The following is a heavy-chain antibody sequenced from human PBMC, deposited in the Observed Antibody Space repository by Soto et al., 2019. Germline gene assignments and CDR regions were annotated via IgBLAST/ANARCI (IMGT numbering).Heavy chain of an antibody. Sequence: QVPLVQSGAEVKKPGSSVKVSCKASGGTFSSYAISWVRQAPGQGLEWMGGIIPIFGTANYAQKFQGRVTITADESTSTAYMELSSLRSEDTAVYYCARDRGYCSGGSCLEYYYYGMDVWGQGTTVTVSS. CDR2: IIPIFGTA. J-gene: IGHJ6*02. CDR3: ARDRGYCSGGSCLEYYYYGMDV. V-gene: IGHV1-69*01. CDR1: GGTFSSYA. D-gene: IGHD2-15*01.